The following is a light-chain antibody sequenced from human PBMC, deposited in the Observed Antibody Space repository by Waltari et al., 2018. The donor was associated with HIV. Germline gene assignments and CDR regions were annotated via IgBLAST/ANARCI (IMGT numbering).Light chain of an antibody. CDR2: NNN. CDR1: NSNIGRST. J-gene: IGLJ2*01. Sequence: QSVLPQPPSASGTPGQRVTISCSGSNSNIGRSTLTCYQQFSGTAPKLLIYNNNQRPAGVPDRFSGSKSGTSASLAISGLQSEDEADYYCAAWDDSVRGRVVFGGGTKLTVL. V-gene: IGLV1-44*01. CDR3: AAWDDSVRGRVV.